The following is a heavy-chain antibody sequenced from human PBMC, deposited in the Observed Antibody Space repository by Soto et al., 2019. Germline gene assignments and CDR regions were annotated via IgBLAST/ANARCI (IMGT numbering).Heavy chain of an antibody. V-gene: IGHV3-23*01. CDR1: GFTFSSYA. CDR2: ISGSADST. Sequence: EVQLLESGGGLVQPGGSLTLSCAASGFTFSSYAMNWVRQAPGKGLEWVSVISGSADSTYYADSVKGRFTISRDNSKNPLYLQMNSLRAEDTAVYYCARRSSGWYFDYWGQGTLVTVSS. D-gene: IGHD6-19*01. J-gene: IGHJ4*02. CDR3: ARRSSGWYFDY.